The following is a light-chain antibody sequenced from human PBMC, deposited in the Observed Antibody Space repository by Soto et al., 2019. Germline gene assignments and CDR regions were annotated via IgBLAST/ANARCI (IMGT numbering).Light chain of an antibody. V-gene: IGKV3-15*01. CDR2: GAS. CDR1: QSVSSN. CDR3: QQRSDWPPT. J-gene: IGKJ1*01. Sequence: EIVMTQSPATLSVSPGERATLSCRASQSVSSNLAWYQQKPGQAPRLLIYGASTRATGIPARFGGSGSGTDFTLTISSLEAEDFAVYYCQQRSDWPPTFGQGTKVDIK.